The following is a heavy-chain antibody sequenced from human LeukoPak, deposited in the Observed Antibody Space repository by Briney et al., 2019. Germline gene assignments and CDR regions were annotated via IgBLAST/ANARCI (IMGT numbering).Heavy chain of an antibody. J-gene: IGHJ4*02. CDR2: IIPIFGTA. Sequence: SVKVSCKASGGTFSSYAISWVRQAPGQGLEWMGGIIPIFGTANYAQKFQGRVTITADESTSTAYMELSSLRSEDTAVYYCAREGAVAGTLDYWGQGTLVTASS. D-gene: IGHD6-19*01. CDR3: AREGAVAGTLDY. V-gene: IGHV1-69*13. CDR1: GGTFSSYA.